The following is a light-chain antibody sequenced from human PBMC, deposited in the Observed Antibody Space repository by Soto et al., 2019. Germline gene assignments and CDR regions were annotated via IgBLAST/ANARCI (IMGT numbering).Light chain of an antibody. CDR2: GAS. J-gene: IGKJ1*01. V-gene: IGKV1-5*01. CDR3: QQYDTYPWP. CDR1: QSISGW. Sequence: DIQMTQSPSALAASVGDRLTITCRASQSISGWLAWYQQKPGKAPNLLIYGASNLQSGVPSRFTGSGSGTELALTISSLQPDDFATYYCQQYDTYPWPFGQGTKVQIK.